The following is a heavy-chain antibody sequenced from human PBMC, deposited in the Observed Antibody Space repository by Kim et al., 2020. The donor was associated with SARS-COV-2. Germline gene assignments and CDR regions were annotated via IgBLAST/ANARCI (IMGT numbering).Heavy chain of an antibody. D-gene: IGHD2-2*01. CDR2: IYSKTGET. J-gene: IGHJ4*02. CDR3: ARDFKGTSNWEFDY. Sequence: ASVKVSCKASGYTFTDYVLHWVRQAPGRGLELLGCIYSKTGETKYTQRFQDRVTLTRDRSISTAYMELSGLGSDDTAVYYCARDFKGTSNWEFDYWGQGTLVTVSS. V-gene: IGHV1-2*02. CDR1: GYTFTDYV.